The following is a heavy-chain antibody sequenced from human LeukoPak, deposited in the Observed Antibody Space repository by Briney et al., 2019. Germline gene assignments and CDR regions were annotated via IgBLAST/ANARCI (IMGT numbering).Heavy chain of an antibody. CDR2: ISITGDST. J-gene: IGHJ6*03. CDR1: GFTFSTYA. Sequence: GGSLRLSCAVSGFTFSTYAMSWVRQAPGKGLEWVSSISITGDSTYYADSVKGRFTISRDNSNTLYLQMNSLRAEDTAIYYCAKGSQRYSSSRGLQRRHYYYYYYMDVWGKGTTVTVSS. CDR3: AKGSQRYSSSRGLQRRHYYYYYYMDV. D-gene: IGHD2-2*01. V-gene: IGHV3-23*01.